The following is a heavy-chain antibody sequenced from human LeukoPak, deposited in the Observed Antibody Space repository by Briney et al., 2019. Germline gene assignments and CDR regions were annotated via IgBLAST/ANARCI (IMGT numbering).Heavy chain of an antibody. CDR2: IYYSGST. J-gene: IGHJ3*02. CDR3: ARPLSGSSSWHGDAFDI. Sequence: SETLSLTCTVSGGSIISSTYYWGWIRQPPGKGLEWIGSIYYSGSTYYNASLKSRVTISADTSKNQFSLKLSSVTAADTAVYYCARPLSGSSSWHGDAFDIWGQGTMVTVSS. D-gene: IGHD6-13*01. CDR1: GGSIISSTYY. V-gene: IGHV4-39*01.